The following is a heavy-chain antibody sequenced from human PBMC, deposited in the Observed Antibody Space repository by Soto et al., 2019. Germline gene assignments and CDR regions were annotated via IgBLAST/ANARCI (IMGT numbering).Heavy chain of an antibody. CDR2: MNPNSVNT. J-gene: IGHJ4*02. Sequence: QVQLVQSGAEVKKPGASVKVSCKASGYTFTSYDINWVRQATGQGLEWMGWMNPNSVNTGYAQKFQGRVTMTRNTSISTTYMELSRLRSEVTAVDYFAREVVGAGREWGQGTLVTVSS. CDR1: GYTFTSYD. V-gene: IGHV1-8*01. CDR3: AREVVGAGRE. D-gene: IGHD3-22*01.